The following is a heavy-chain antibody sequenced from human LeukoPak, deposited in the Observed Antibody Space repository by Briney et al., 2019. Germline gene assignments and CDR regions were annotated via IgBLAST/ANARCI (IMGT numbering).Heavy chain of an antibody. CDR1: GFTFXSYG. CDR2: IWYDGSNK. CDR3: ARALYGGWYFFDY. D-gene: IGHD6-19*01. Sequence: SLXLSXXXXGFTFXSYGMHWVRQAPGKGLEGVAVIWYDGSNKYYADSVKGRFTISRDNSKNALYLQMNSLRAEDTAVYYCARALYGGWYFFDYWGQGTLVTVSS. J-gene: IGHJ4*02. V-gene: IGHV3-33*01.